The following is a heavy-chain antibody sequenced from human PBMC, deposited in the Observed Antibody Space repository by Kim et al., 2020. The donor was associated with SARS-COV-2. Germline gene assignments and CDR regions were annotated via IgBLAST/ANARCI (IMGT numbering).Heavy chain of an antibody. CDR3: ARDLYDSKTYYYYYGMDV. Sequence: GGSLRLSCAASGFTFSSYGMHWVRQAPGKGLEWVAVIWYNGSNKYYADSVKGRFTISRDNSKNTLYLQMNSLRAEDTAVYYCARDLYDSKTYYYYYGMDVWGQGTTVTVSS. J-gene: IGHJ6*02. V-gene: IGHV3-33*01. CDR2: IWYNGSNK. D-gene: IGHD3-3*01. CDR1: GFTFSSYG.